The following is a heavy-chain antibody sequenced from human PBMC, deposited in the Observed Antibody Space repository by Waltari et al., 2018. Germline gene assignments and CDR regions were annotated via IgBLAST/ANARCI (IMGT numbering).Heavy chain of an antibody. CDR1: GGHFSSYA. J-gene: IGHJ5*02. CDR2: IIPIFGTA. CDR3: ARGGNIVVVPAANWFDP. V-gene: IGHV1-69*01. D-gene: IGHD2-2*01. Sequence: QVQLVQSGAEVKKPGSSVKVPCKASGGHFSSYAIRWVRPAPGQGLEWMGGIIPIFGTANYAQKFQGRVTITADESTSTAYMELSSLRSEDTAVYYCARGGNIVVVPAANWFDPWGQGTLVTVSS.